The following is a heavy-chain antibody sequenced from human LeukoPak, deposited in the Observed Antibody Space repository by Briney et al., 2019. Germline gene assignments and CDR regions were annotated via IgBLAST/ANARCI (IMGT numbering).Heavy chain of an antibody. CDR2: IWYDGSNK. Sequence: PGGSLRLSCAASGFTFSSYGMHWVRQAPGKGLEWVAVIWYDGSNKYYADSVKGRFTISRDNSKNTLYLQMNSLRAEDTAVYYCAKTYDILYGMDVWGKGTTVTVSS. CDR1: GFTFSSYG. CDR3: AKTYDILYGMDV. D-gene: IGHD3-9*01. J-gene: IGHJ6*04. V-gene: IGHV3-33*06.